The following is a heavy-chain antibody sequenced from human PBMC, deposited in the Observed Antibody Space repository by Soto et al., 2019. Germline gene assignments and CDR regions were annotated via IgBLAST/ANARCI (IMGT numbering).Heavy chain of an antibody. CDR2: IYYSGTV. J-gene: IGHJ1*01. CDR1: GGSISGNY. D-gene: IGHD2-21*02. V-gene: IGHV4-59*13. Sequence: SETLSLTCTVSGGSISGNYWTWIRQPPGKGLEWIGYIYYSGTVNYNPSLKSRVTISVDTSKNQFSLHLTSVTAADTAVYYCARDMTELQDWGQRTLVTVSS. CDR3: ARDMTELQD.